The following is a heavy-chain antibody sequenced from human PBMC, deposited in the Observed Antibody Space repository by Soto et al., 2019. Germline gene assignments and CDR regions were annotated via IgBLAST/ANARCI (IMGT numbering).Heavy chain of an antibody. V-gene: IGHV3-23*01. CDR2: IDVLDGA. CDR1: GLSLNNYA. Sequence: GGSLRLSCVVSGLSLNNYAIAWVRHAPGKGLEFVSTIDVLDGAWYSDSVRGRLAISRDVSRNTVYLQMSSLRVEDTAIYFCSDWRAGGPVNLDHWGPGARVTVSS. D-gene: IGHD2-15*01. J-gene: IGHJ4*02. CDR3: SDWRAGGPVNLDH.